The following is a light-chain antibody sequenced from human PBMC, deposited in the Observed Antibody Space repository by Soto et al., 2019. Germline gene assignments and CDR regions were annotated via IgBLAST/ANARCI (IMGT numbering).Light chain of an antibody. CDR2: EVT. CDR1: SSDVGGYDY. CDR3: SSYAGGKNFYV. V-gene: IGLV2-8*01. J-gene: IGLJ1*01. Sequence: SALTQPPSASGSPGQTVTLSCTGTSSDVGGYDYVSWYQQHPGEAPKLIIYEVTKRPSGVPDRFSGSKSGNTASLTVSGLQAEDEADYHCSSYAGGKNFYVFGTGTKLTVL.